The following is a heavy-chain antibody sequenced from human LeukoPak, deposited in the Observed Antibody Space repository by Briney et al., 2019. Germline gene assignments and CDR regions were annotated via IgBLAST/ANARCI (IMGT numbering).Heavy chain of an antibody. CDR1: GFTFSSYA. Sequence: GGSLRLSCAASGFTFSSYAMHWVRQAPGKGLEWVAVISYDGSNKYYADSVKGRFTISRDNSKNTLYLQMNSLRPEDTAVYYCAKERSYDSSGYVYYFPYWGQGTLVTVSS. V-gene: IGHV3-30-3*01. D-gene: IGHD3-22*01. CDR2: ISYDGSNK. J-gene: IGHJ4*02. CDR3: AKERSYDSSGYVYYFPY.